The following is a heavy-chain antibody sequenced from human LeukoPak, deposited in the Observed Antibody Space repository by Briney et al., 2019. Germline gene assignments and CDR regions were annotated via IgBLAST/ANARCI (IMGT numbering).Heavy chain of an antibody. J-gene: IGHJ3*02. D-gene: IGHD5-18*01. CDR1: GVSVGSGGYY. CDR2: MYTSEST. Sequence: TLCLTCPGAGVSVGSGGYYWNWIRQPAGRALEWIGRMYTSESTNYNPSLKSRVTISLDTSKNQFSLKLSSVTAADTAVYYCAREGAYSYGQRQGAFDIWGQGTMVAVSS. V-gene: IGHV4-61*02. CDR3: AREGAYSYGQRQGAFDI.